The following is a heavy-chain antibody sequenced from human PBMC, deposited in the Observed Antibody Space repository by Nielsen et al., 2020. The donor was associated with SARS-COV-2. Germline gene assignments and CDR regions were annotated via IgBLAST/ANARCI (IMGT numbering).Heavy chain of an antibody. D-gene: IGHD1-26*01. V-gene: IGHV3-23*01. CDR1: GFTFSAYA. J-gene: IGHJ4*02. CDR3: ARFIVGATIVDY. Sequence: GGSLRLSCAASGFTFSAYAMIWVRQAPGKGLEWVSAISGSGGSTYYADSVKGRFTISRDNAKNSLYLQMNSLRAEDTAVYYCARFIVGATIVDYWGQGTLVTVSS. CDR2: ISGSGGST.